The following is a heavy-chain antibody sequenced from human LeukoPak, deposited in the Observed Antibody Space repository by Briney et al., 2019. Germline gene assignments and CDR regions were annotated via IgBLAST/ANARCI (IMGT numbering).Heavy chain of an antibody. D-gene: IGHD6-19*01. CDR2: INPNSGGT. CDR1: GYTFTGYY. J-gene: IGHJ5*02. CDR3: AREGRTGVAGSRWFDP. V-gene: IGHV1-2*02. Sequence: ASVKVSCKSSGYTFTGYYMHWVGQAAGQGREWMGWINPNSGGTSYAQKLQARVTMTRDTFISKAYMELSRLRSDDTAVYYWAREGRTGVAGSRWFDPWGQGTLVTVSS.